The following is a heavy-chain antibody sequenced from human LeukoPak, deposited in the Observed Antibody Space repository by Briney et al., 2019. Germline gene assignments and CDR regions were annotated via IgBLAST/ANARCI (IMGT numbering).Heavy chain of an antibody. CDR1: GYTFTSYG. Sequence: ASVKLSCTASGYTFTSYGISWVRQAPGQGLEWMGWISAYNGNTNYAQKLQGRVTMTTDTSTSTAYMELRSLRSDDTAVYYCARSLFYYDSSGYQIDYWGQGTLVTVSS. CDR2: ISAYNGNT. J-gene: IGHJ4*02. V-gene: IGHV1-18*01. CDR3: ARSLFYYDSSGYQIDY. D-gene: IGHD3-22*01.